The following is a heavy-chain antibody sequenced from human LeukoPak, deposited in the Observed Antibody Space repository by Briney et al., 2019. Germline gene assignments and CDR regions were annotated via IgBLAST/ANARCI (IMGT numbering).Heavy chain of an antibody. D-gene: IGHD3-10*01. CDR1: GFTVSSNY. V-gene: IGHV3-53*01. Sequence: GGSLRLSCAVSGFTVSSNYMSWVRQAPGKGLEWVSVLYSGGNTYYADSVKGRFTISRDNSKNSLYLQMNSLRAEDTAVYYCARYDGGSGPFDYWGKGTLVTVSS. CDR2: LYSGGNT. CDR3: ARYDGGSGPFDY. J-gene: IGHJ4*02.